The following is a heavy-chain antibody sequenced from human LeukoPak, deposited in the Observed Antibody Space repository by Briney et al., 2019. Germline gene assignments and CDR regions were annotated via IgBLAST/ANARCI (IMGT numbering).Heavy chain of an antibody. V-gene: IGHV3-66*01. J-gene: IGHJ4*02. Sequence: GGSLRLSCAASGFTVSSNYMSWVGQVPGKGLEWVSVIYSDGTISYADSVKGRFTISRDNSENTLYLQMDSLRVEDTAVYYCAREVGGGASGQWGQGTLVTVSS. CDR1: GFTVSSNY. CDR2: IYSDGTI. CDR3: AREVGGGASGQ. D-gene: IGHD3-16*01.